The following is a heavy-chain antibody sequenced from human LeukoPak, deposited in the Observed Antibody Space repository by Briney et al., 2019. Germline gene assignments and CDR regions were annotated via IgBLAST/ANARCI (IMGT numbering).Heavy chain of an antibody. V-gene: IGHV4-34*01. CDR1: GGSFSGYY. CDR3: ARVFWRSYYFDY. D-gene: IGHD1-1*01. Sequence: PSETLSLTCAVYGGSFSGYYWSWIRQPPGKGLEWIGEINHSGSTNYNPSLKSRVTISVDTSKNQFSLKLSSVTAADTAVYYCARVFWRSYYFDYWGQGTLVTVSS. J-gene: IGHJ4*02. CDR2: INHSGST.